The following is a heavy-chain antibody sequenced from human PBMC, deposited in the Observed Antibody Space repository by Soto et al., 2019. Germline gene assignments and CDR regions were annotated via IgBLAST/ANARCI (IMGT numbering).Heavy chain of an antibody. J-gene: IGHJ4*02. D-gene: IGHD6-25*01. Sequence: GESLKISCKGSGYSFASYWITWVRQMPGKGLEWMGRIDPSDSYTNYSPSFQGHVTISADKSISTAYLQWSSLRSDDTAVYYCARTSISLAVAAAIWGQGTLVTVSS. CDR2: IDPSDSYT. CDR3: ARTSISLAVAAAI. V-gene: IGHV5-10-1*01. CDR1: GYSFASYW.